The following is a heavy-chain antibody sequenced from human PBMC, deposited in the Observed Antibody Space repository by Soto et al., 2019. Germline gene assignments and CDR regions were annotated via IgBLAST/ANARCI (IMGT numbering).Heavy chain of an antibody. CDR1: GFTFSSYG. Sequence: QVQLVESGGGVVQPGRSLRLSCAASGFTFSSYGMHWVRQAPGKGLEWVAVISYDGSNKYYADSVKGRFTISRDNSKNTLYLQMNSLRAEDTAVYYCAKLGDSSSWYYYYGMDVWGQGTTVTVSS. CDR3: AKLGDSSSWYYYYGMDV. CDR2: ISYDGSNK. D-gene: IGHD6-13*01. V-gene: IGHV3-30*18. J-gene: IGHJ6*02.